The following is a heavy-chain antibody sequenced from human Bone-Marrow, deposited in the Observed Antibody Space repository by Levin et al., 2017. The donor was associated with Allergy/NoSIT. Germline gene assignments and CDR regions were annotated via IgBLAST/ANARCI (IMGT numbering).Heavy chain of an antibody. V-gene: IGHV3-74*01. J-gene: IGHJ4*02. CDR1: GFTFSSYW. CDR2: INKDGSST. D-gene: IGHD3/OR15-3a*01. CDR3: VRDLDLFAAAFDY. Sequence: GESLKISCAASGFTFSSYWMHWVRQALGKGPVWVSRINKDGSSTSYADSVKGRFTISRDNAKNTLYLQMNSLRVEDTAVYYCVRDLDLFAAAFDYWGQGTLVTVSS.